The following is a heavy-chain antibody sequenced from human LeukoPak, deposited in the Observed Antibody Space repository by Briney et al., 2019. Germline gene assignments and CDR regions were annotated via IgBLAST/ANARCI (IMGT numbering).Heavy chain of an antibody. J-gene: IGHJ4*02. CDR3: ARGIAAAGPIPYFDY. CDR1: GFTFSSYA. CDR2: ISGSGGST. D-gene: IGHD6-13*01. Sequence: GGSLRLSCAASGFTFSSYAMSWVRQAPGKGLEWVSAISGSGGSTYYADSVKGRFTISRDNSKNTLYLQMNSLRAEDTAVYYCARGIAAAGPIPYFDYWGQGTLVTVSS. V-gene: IGHV3-23*01.